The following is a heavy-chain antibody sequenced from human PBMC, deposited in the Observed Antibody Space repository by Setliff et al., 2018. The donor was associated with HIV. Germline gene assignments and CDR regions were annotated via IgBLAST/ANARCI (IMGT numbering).Heavy chain of an antibody. D-gene: IGHD4-4*01. Sequence: SVKVSCKASGGTFSSYAISWVRQAPGQGLEWMGGIIPIFGTANYAQKFQGRVTITADESTSTAYMELSGLRSEDTAVYYCARLTTTLSYYYYMDVWGKGTTVTVSS. CDR1: GGTFSSYA. J-gene: IGHJ6*03. CDR2: IIPIFGTA. CDR3: ARLTTTLSYYYYMDV. V-gene: IGHV1-69*13.